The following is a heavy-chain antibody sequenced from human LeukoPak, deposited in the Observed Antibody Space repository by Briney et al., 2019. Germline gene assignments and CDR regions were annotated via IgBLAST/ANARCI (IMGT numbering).Heavy chain of an antibody. J-gene: IGHJ3*02. V-gene: IGHV4-30-2*01. CDR3: AREGITMIVAPADAFDI. Sequence: SETLSLTCTVSGGSISSGGYYWGWIRQPPGKGLEWIGYIYHSGSTYYNPSLKSRVTISVDRSKNQFSLKLSSVTAADTAVYYCAREGITMIVAPADAFDIWGQGTMVTVSS. CDR2: IYHSGST. CDR1: GGSISSGGYY. D-gene: IGHD3-22*01.